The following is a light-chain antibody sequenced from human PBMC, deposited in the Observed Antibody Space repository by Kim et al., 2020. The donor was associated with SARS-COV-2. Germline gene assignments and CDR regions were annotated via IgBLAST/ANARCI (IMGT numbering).Light chain of an antibody. J-gene: IGLJ2*01. V-gene: IGLV10-54*01. CDR1: SANVGDQG. Sequence: QTSTRTITGNSANVGDQGAAWLQQRQGHPPKALSYRDNNRPSGISERFSASTSGNTASLTITGLQPEDEADYYCSAWDRSLDAVVFGGGTQLTVL. CDR3: SAWDRSLDAVV. CDR2: RDN.